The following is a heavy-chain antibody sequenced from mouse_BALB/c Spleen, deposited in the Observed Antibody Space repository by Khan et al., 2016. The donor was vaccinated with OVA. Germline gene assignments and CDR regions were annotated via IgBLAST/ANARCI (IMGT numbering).Heavy chain of an antibody. CDR2: INPDNNYS. CDR1: GYTFTSYS. J-gene: IGHJ3*01. D-gene: IGHD2-14*01. V-gene: IGHV1-4*01. Sequence: QVQLKESGAELARPGASVKMSCKASGYTFTSYSMHWIRQRPGQALEWIGHINPDNNYSNYNQNFKDKATLIVDKSSSTSYMQQSSLRSEDSAVYYCVREGDYDRYDGWFAYWGQGTLVTVSA. CDR3: VREGDYDRYDGWFAY.